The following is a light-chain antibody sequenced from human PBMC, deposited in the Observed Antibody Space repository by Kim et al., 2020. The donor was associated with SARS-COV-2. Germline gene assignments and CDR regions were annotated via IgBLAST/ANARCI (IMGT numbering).Light chain of an antibody. CDR2: GTT. CDR3: LLYYGGTQLV. V-gene: IGLV7-43*01. Sequence: GGTVTLTCASSTGPVTSANYPNWFQQRPGQAPRALIYGTTNKHAWTPARFSGSLLGGKAALTLSGVQPEDEAEYFCLLYYGGTQLVFGGGTQLTVL. CDR1: TGPVTSANY. J-gene: IGLJ2*01.